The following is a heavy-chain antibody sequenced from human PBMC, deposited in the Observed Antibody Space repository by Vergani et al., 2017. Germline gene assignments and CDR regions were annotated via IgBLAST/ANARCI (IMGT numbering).Heavy chain of an antibody. V-gene: IGHV4-34*01. Sequence: QVQLPQWGAGLLKPSETLSLTCAVYGGSFSGYYWSWIRQPPGKGLEWIGEINHSGSTNYNPSLKSRVTISVDTSKNQFSLKLSSVTAADTAVYYCARASGFYIWGSYRIPYYFDYWGQGTLVTVSS. CDR2: INHSGST. J-gene: IGHJ4*02. CDR1: GGSFSGYY. CDR3: ARASGFYIWGSYRIPYYFDY. D-gene: IGHD3-16*02.